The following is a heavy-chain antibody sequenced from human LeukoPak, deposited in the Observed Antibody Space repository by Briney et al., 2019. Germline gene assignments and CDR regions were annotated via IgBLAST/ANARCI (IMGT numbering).Heavy chain of an antibody. Sequence: ASVKVSCKASGGTFSSYAINWVRQATGQGLEWMGWMNPISGNTGFAQKFQGRVTISRSTSISTAYMELSSLRSDDTAVYYCVRGAKCSGGGCDSKEYVYYFDYWGQGTLVTVSS. V-gene: IGHV1-8*03. J-gene: IGHJ4*02. CDR1: GGTFSSYA. D-gene: IGHD6-25*01. CDR2: MNPISGNT. CDR3: VRGAKCSGGGCDSKEYVYYFDY.